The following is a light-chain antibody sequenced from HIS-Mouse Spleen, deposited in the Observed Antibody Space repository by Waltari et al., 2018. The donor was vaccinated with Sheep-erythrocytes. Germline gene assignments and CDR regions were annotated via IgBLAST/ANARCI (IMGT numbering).Light chain of an antibody. CDR2: GAS. CDR1: QSVSSN. J-gene: IGKJ2*01. Sequence: EIVMTQSPATLSVSSGERATLSCRARQSVSSNLAWYQQKPGQAPRLLIYGASTRATGIPARFSGSGSGTEFTLTISSMQSEDFAVYYCQQYNNWPPPYTFGQGTKLEIK. V-gene: IGKV3-15*01. CDR3: QQYNNWPPPYT.